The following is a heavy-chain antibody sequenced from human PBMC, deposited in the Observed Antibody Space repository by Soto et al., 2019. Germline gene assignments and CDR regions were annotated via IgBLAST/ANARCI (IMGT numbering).Heavy chain of an antibody. V-gene: IGHV4-4*02. CDR1: GGSISDSNW. D-gene: IGHD6-13*01. Sequence: QVQLQESGPGLVKPSGTLSLTCAVSGGSISDSNWWSWVRHPPGKVLECIGEIFHSGSSHYNPSLKCRATISVDQAKLQSSLKLSSVTAADTAVYYCAIVRPYSSSCHLVYWGQGTLVTVAS. J-gene: IGHJ4*02. CDR3: AIVRPYSSSCHLVY. CDR2: IFHSGSS.